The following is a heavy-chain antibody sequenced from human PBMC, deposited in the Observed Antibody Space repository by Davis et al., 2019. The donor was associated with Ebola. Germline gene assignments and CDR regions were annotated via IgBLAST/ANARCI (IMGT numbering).Heavy chain of an antibody. Sequence: GESLKISCAASGFTFSSYWMHWVRQAPGKGLVWVSRINSDGSSTSYADSVKGRFTISRDNSKNTLYLQMNSLRAEDTAVYYCARGALGILFDYWGQGTLVTVSS. D-gene: IGHD7-27*01. CDR1: GFTFSSYW. V-gene: IGHV3-74*01. J-gene: IGHJ4*02. CDR2: INSDGSST. CDR3: ARGALGILFDY.